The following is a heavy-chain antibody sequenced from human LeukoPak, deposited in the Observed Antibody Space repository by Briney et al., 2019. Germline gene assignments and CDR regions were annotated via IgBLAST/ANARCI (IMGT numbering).Heavy chain of an antibody. Sequence: PGGSLRLSCAASGFTFSNAWMSWVRQAPGKGLEWVGRIKSKTDGGTTDYAAPVKGRFTISRDDSKNTLYLQMNSLKTEDTAVYYCTTDHPGYDFGFDPWGQGTLVTVSS. V-gene: IGHV3-15*01. CDR3: TTDHPGYDFGFDP. D-gene: IGHD5-12*01. CDR2: IKSKTDGGTT. J-gene: IGHJ5*02. CDR1: GFTFSNAW.